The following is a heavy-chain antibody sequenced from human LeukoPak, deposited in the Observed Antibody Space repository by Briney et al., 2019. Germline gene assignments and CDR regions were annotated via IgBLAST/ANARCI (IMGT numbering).Heavy chain of an antibody. CDR1: GYSFTNYW. CDR2: IYPGDSDT. V-gene: IGHV5-51*01. J-gene: IGHJ5*02. D-gene: IGHD5-18*01. Sequence: GESLKISCKGSGYSFTNYWIGWVRQMPGKGLEWMGIIYPGDSDTRYSPSFQGQVTMSADKSISTAYLQWSSLKASDTAMYYCARRAYSYGLGFDPWGQGTLVTVSS. CDR3: ARRAYSYGLGFDP.